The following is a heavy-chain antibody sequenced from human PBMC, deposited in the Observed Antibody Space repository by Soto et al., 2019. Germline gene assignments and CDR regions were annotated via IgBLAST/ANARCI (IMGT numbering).Heavy chain of an antibody. D-gene: IGHD3-9*01. CDR1: GGTISGSTFY. J-gene: IGHJ4*02. CDR2: VYYDGTT. V-gene: IGHV4-39*01. CDR3: AYFDWLPY. Sequence: NPSETLSLTCTVSGGTISGSTFYWGWIRQPPGKGLEWIGSVYYDGTTYYNPSLRSRVTISVDTSKNQFSLKMSSVTAADTAAYYCAYFDWLPYWGQGTLVTVSS.